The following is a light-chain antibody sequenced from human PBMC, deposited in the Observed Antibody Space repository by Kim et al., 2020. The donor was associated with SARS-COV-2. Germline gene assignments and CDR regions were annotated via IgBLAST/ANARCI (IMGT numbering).Light chain of an antibody. CDR2: AAS. Sequence: IVLTQSPCSLSASVGDRVTITCRASQGISSYLAWYQQKPGKAPNLLIYAASTLHSGVPSRFSGSGSGTDFTLTISSLQPEDFATYYCQQPKSYTLTFGGGTKVDIK. J-gene: IGKJ4*01. CDR3: QQPKSYTLT. V-gene: IGKV1-9*01. CDR1: QGISSY.